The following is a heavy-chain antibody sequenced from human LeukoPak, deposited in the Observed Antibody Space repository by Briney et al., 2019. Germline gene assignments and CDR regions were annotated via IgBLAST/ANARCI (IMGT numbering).Heavy chain of an antibody. J-gene: IGHJ4*02. Sequence: AGGSLRLSCAASGFTFSSYSMNWVRQAPGKGLEWVSYISSSSSTIYYADSVKGRFTISRDNAKNSLYLQMNSLRDEDTAVYYCARVRRGYMVRGVILYYFDYWGQGTLVTVSS. CDR2: ISSSSSTI. D-gene: IGHD3-10*01. CDR1: GFTFSSYS. CDR3: ARVRRGYMVRGVILYYFDY. V-gene: IGHV3-48*02.